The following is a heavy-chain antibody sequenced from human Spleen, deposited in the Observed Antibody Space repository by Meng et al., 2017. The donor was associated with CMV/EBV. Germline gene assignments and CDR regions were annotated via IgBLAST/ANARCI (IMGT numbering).Heavy chain of an antibody. V-gene: IGHV3-7*04. CDR1: GFSFGTYG. J-gene: IGHJ6*02. D-gene: IGHD6-13*01. CDR2: INQDGSQK. CDR3: ARVAAAGRGMDV. Sequence: GESLKISCAASGFSFGTYGMHWVRQAPGKGLEWVANINQDGSQKNYVDSVKGRFTISRDNAKNSLFLQMNSLRAEDTAVYYCARVAAAGRGMDVWGPGTTVTVSS.